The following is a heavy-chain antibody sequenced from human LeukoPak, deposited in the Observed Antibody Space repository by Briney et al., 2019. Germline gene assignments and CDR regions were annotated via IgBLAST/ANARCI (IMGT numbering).Heavy chain of an antibody. CDR1: GGTFSSYA. CDR2: IIPIFGTA. D-gene: IGHD2-21*02. V-gene: IGHV1-69*13. CDR3: ARDPIKCGGDCYSVSYFQH. J-gene: IGHJ1*01. Sequence: ASVKVSCKASGGTFSSYAISWVRQAPGQGLEWMGGIIPIFGTANYAQKFQGRVTITADESTSTACMELSSLRSEDTAVYYCARDPIKCGGDCYSVSYFQHWGQGTLVAVSS.